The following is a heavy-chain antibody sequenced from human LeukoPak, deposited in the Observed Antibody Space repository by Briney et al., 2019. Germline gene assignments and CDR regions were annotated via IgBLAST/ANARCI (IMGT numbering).Heavy chain of an antibody. Sequence: GRSLRLSCAASGFTFSNYAMHWVRQAPGKGLEWVSVIYSGGSTYYADSVKGRFTISRDNSKNTLYLQMNRLRAEDTAVYYCARDMAAAGWFDPWGQGTLVTVSS. D-gene: IGHD6-13*01. CDR3: ARDMAAAGWFDP. J-gene: IGHJ5*02. V-gene: IGHV3-53*01. CDR2: IYSGGST. CDR1: GFTFSNYA.